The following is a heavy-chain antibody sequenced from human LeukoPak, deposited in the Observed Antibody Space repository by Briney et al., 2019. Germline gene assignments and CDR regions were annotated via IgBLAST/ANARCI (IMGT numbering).Heavy chain of an antibody. CDR1: GASISSYY. CDR2: IYTSGST. Sequence: SETLSLTCTVSGASISSYYWSWIRQPAGKGLKWIGRIYTSGSTNYNPSLKSRVTMSVDTSKNQFSLKLSSVTAADTAVYYCARVDCSSTSCYSPNWFDPWGQGTLVTVSS. CDR3: ARVDCSSTSCYSPNWFDP. D-gene: IGHD2-2*01. J-gene: IGHJ5*02. V-gene: IGHV4-4*07.